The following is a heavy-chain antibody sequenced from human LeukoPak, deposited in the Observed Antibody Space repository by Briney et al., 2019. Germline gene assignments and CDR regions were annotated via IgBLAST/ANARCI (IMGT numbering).Heavy chain of an antibody. J-gene: IGHJ5*02. CDR1: GYTFTSYG. CDR3: ARYISRIYCSSTSCYGSWFDP. D-gene: IGHD2-2*01. V-gene: IGHV1-18*01. Sequence: ASVKVSCKASGYTFTSYGISWVRQAPGQGLEWMGWISAYNGNTNYAQKLQGRVTMATDTSTSTAYMELRSLRSDDTAVYYSARYISRIYCSSTSCYGSWFDPWGQGTLVTVSS. CDR2: ISAYNGNT.